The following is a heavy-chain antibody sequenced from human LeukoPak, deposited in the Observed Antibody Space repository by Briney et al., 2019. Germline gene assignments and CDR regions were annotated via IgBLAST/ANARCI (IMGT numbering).Heavy chain of an antibody. V-gene: IGHV3-7*01. J-gene: IGHJ4*02. CDR1: GFTFSSYW. D-gene: IGHD2-2*01. Sequence: GGSLRLSCAASGFTFSSYWMSWVRQAPGKGLEWVANIKQDGSEKYYVDSVKGRFTISRDNAKNSLYLQMNSLRAEDTAVYYCARDYYGRSSTSCYRMQGYWGQGTLVTVSS. CDR2: IKQDGSEK. CDR3: ARDYYGRSSTSCYRMQGY.